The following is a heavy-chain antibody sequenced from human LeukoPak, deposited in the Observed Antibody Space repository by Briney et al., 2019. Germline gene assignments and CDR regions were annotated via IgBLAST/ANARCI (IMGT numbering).Heavy chain of an antibody. CDR2: IYYSGST. CDR3: ARLLGPIGDFDY. J-gene: IGHJ4*02. Sequence: SETLSLTCTVSGGSISSSSYYWGWIRQPPGKRLEWIGSIYYSGSTYYNPSLKSRVTISVDTSKNQFSLKLSSVTAADTAVYYCARLLGPIGDFDYWGQGTLVTVSS. D-gene: IGHD3-16*01. CDR1: GGSISSSSYY. V-gene: IGHV4-39*01.